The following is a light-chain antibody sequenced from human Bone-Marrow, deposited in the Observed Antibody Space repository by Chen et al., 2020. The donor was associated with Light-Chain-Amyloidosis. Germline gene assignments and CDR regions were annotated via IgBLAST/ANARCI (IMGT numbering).Light chain of an antibody. CDR3: ATWDDSLSHLWV. CDR2: RDD. J-gene: IGLJ3*02. Sequence: QSVVTQPPSASGTPGQMVTISGSGSSSNIGSNDVYGYQHFPGAAPKLLLYRDDERPSGVPDRFSGSKSGTSASLAISGLRSEDEADYYCATWDDSLSHLWVFGGGTKLTVL. CDR1: SSNIGSND. V-gene: IGLV1-47*01.